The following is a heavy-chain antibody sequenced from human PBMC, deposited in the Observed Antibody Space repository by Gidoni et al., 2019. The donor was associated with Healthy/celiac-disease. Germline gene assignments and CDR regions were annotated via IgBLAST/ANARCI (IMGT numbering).Heavy chain of an antibody. CDR3: ARVGSGYLRYYFDY. D-gene: IGHD3-22*01. V-gene: IGHV3-53*02. J-gene: IGHJ4*02. CDR1: GFPVSSNN. CDR2: IYSGGST. Sequence: EVQLVETGGGLIQPGASLSLSCVAPGFPVSSNNMCWVRQAPGKGLALVSVIYSGGSTYYADSVKGRFTISRDNSKNTLYLQMNSLRAEDTAVYYCARVGSGYLRYYFDYWGQGTLVTVSS.